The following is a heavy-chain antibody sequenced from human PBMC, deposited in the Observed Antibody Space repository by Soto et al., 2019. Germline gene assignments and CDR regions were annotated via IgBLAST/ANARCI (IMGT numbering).Heavy chain of an antibody. J-gene: IGHJ4*02. CDR1: GFTFSSYA. CDR3: NTYSSLYYFDY. D-gene: IGHD6-13*01. V-gene: IGHV3-23*01. CDR2: ISGSGGST. Sequence: PGGSLRLSCAASGFTFSSYAMSWVRQAPGKGLEWVSAISGSGGSTYCADSVKGRFTISRDNSKNTLYLQMNSLRAEDTAVYYCNTYSSLYYFDYWGQGTLVTVSS.